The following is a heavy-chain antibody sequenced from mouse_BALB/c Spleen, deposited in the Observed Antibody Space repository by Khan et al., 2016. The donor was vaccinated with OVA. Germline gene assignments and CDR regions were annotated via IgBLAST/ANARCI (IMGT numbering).Heavy chain of an antibody. J-gene: IGHJ3*01. CDR2: ISSAGTYS. Sequence: EVELVESGGGLVKPGGSLKLSCAASGFTFSSFAMSWVRQTPEKRLEWVATISSAGTYSYYPDSVKGRFTISRDNAKNTLYLPMNSLRSEDTAMYYCANGNYGWFAYWGQGTLVTVSA. CDR3: ANGNYGWFAY. V-gene: IGHV5-9-1*01. CDR1: GFTFSSFA. D-gene: IGHD2-1*01.